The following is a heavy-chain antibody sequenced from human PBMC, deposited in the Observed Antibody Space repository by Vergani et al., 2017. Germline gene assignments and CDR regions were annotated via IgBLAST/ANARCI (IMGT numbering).Heavy chain of an antibody. CDR3: ASRLPRLNLGPKSNAVTFDS. CDR1: GGSLSGYF. V-gene: IGHV4-34*02. CDR2: ITAIGSA. J-gene: IGHJ4*02. Sequence: QVHLQQRGAGVLKPSETLSLTCGVIGGSLSGYFWSWIRQSPGRGLEWIGEITAIGSAKYRPSATSRVTISVETSRGEFTLTVTSVTAADTGLYFCASRLPRLNLGPKSNAVTFDSWGQETLVTVSS. D-gene: IGHD4-17*01.